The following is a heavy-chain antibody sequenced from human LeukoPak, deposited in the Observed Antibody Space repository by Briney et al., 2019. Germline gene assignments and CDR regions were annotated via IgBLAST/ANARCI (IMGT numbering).Heavy chain of an antibody. J-gene: IGHJ4*02. CDR1: GFTFTTYS. V-gene: IGHV3-21*06. CDR3: ARSYDYGDIAFDY. CDR2: ISSSSSYI. Sequence: GGSLRLSCAASGFTFTTYSMNWVRQAPGKGLEWVSSISSSSSYIYYADSVRGRFAISRDNAKNSLYLQMDGLRAEDTAVYFCARSYDYGDIAFDYWGQGTLVTVSS. D-gene: IGHD4-17*01.